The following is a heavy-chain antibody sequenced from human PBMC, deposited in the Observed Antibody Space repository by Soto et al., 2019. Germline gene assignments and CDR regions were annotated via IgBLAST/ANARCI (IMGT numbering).Heavy chain of an antibody. V-gene: IGHV4-39*01. D-gene: IGHD2-2*01. CDR2: IYYSGST. Sequence: AETLSLTCTVSGGSISSSSYYWGWIRQAPGKGREWIGSIYYSGSTYDNPALKSRVTLSVDTSKNQFSLKLSSVPAADMAVYYCARHKVVIPAAIEYWGQGTLVTVSS. J-gene: IGHJ4*02. CDR1: GGSISSSSYY. CDR3: ARHKVVIPAAIEY.